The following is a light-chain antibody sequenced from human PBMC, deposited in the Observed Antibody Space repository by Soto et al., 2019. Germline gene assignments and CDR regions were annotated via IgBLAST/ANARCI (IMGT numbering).Light chain of an antibody. J-gene: IGLJ1*01. V-gene: IGLV2-23*02. Sequence: QSALTKPASVSGSPGQSITISCTGTSSDVGSYNLVSWYQQHPGKAPKVMIYDVSKRPSGVSNRFSASKSGNTASLTISGLQPEDEADYYCCSYAGSDNFVFGTGTKVTVL. CDR1: SSDVGSYNL. CDR3: CSYAGSDNFV. CDR2: DVS.